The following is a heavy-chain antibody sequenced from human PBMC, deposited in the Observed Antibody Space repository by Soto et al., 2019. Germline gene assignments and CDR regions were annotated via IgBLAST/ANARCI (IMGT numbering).Heavy chain of an antibody. V-gene: IGHV1-18*01. CDR2: ISAYNGNT. D-gene: IGHD5-12*01. CDR3: ARVGSLSGYGEVGAFDI. J-gene: IGHJ3*02. CDR1: GYTFTSYG. Sequence: ASVKVSCKASGYTFTSYGISWVRQAPGQGLEWMGWISAYNGNTNYARKLQGRVTMTTDTSTSTAYMELRSLRSDDTAVYYCARVGSLSGYGEVGAFDIWGQGTMVTVSS.